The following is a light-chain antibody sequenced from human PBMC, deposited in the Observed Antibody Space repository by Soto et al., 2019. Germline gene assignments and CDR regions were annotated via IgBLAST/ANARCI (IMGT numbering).Light chain of an antibody. Sequence: QSALTQPASVSGSPGQSITISCTGTSSDVGGYNYVSWYQQHPAKAPKLMIFEVRNRPSGVSYRFSGSRSGNTAYLTISGLQAEDEADYYCSSYASSTTVVFGGGTKLTV. J-gene: IGLJ2*01. V-gene: IGLV2-14*01. CDR2: EVR. CDR1: SSDVGGYNY. CDR3: SSYASSTTVV.